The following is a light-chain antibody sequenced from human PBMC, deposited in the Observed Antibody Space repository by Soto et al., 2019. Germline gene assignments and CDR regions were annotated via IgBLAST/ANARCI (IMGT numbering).Light chain of an antibody. CDR2: DVS. Sequence: EIVLTQSPATLSLSPGERATLSCRASPTARSYLAWYQQKPGQAPRLLIYDVSNRATGVPARFSGSGSGTEFTLTISSLQPEDFTVYSCLQYHNLWAFGQGTKVDIK. V-gene: IGKV3-11*01. J-gene: IGKJ1*01. CDR3: LQYHNLWA. CDR1: PTARSY.